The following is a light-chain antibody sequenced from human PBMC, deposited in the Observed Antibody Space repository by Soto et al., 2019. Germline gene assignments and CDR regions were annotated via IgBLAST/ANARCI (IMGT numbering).Light chain of an antibody. V-gene: IGKV3-11*01. CDR1: QNGCGC. Sequence: EIVMTQSPVTLSVSPGETATLXCRASQNGCGCLGWDQQNLGQAPRLLLSAASNRAHGSPARFSGSGSGTDFSRTISSLEPEDLAVYYGQQRSTWPLTFGGGTKVDIK. J-gene: IGKJ4*02. CDR2: AAS. CDR3: QQRSTWPLT.